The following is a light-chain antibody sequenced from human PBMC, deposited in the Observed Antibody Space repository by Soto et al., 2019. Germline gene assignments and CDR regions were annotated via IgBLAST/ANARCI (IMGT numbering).Light chain of an antibody. CDR3: SSYTSTSSVV. J-gene: IGLJ2*01. CDR1: SSDVGGYNY. CDR2: DVS. V-gene: IGLV2-14*03. Sequence: QSALTQPASVSGSPGQSITISCTGTSSDVGGYNYVSWYQDHPGKAPKLMIYDVSNRPSGVSNRFSGSKSGNTASLTISGLQAEDEADYYCSSYTSTSSVVFGGGTKLTV.